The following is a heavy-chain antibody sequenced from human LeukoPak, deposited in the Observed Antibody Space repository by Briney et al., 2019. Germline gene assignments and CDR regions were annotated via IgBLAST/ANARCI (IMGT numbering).Heavy chain of an antibody. CDR2: IREDGSEK. CDR1: GFTFSTYW. CDR3: ARETGGPGRAYFDY. V-gene: IGHV3-7*01. J-gene: IGHJ4*02. Sequence: GGSLRLSCAASGFTFSTYWMTWVRQAPGKGLEWVANIREDGSEKHYVDSVKGRFTISRDNAKNSLYLQMNSLRAEDTALYYCARETGGPGRAYFDYWGQGTLVTVSS. D-gene: IGHD1-26*01.